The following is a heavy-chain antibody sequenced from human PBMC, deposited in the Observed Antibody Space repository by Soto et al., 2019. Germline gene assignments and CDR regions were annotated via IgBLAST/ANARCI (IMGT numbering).Heavy chain of an antibody. J-gene: IGHJ6*02. CDR2: ISPYTGNT. D-gene: IGHD3-16*01. CDR3: VMVDNYVTPTPQDV. Sequence: QVQLVQSGDEEKKPGASVKVSCKASGSIFVNYGIAWVRQAPGQGLEWMGWISPYTGNTHSATKVQGRLTMTTDTSTSTAYMDLGSLISDDTAVYYCVMVDNYVTPTPQDVWGQGTTVTVSS. CDR1: GSIFVNYG. V-gene: IGHV1-18*01.